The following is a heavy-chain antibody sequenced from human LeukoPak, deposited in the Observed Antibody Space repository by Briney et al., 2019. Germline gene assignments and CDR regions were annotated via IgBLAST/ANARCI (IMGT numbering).Heavy chain of an antibody. CDR2: INHSGST. V-gene: IGHV4-34*01. Sequence: SETLSLTCAVYGGSFSGYYWSWIRQPPGKGLEWIGEINHSGSTNYNPSLKSRVTISVDTSKNQFSLKLSSVTAADTAVYYCARGPPSVAEYNWFDPWGQGTLVTVSS. CDR1: GGSFSGYY. J-gene: IGHJ5*02. D-gene: IGHD6-19*01. CDR3: ARGPPSVAEYNWFDP.